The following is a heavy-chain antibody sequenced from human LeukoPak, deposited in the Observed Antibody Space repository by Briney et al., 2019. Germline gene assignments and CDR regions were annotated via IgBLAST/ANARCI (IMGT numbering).Heavy chain of an antibody. V-gene: IGHV5-51*01. Sequence: ESLKISCKGLGYIFPSYWIGWVRQMPGKGLEWIGVIYPGDSDTRYSPSFPGQVTISADKSISTAYLQWSSLKASDTAMYYCARLDTMVRGSKYGMDVWGKGTTVTVSS. D-gene: IGHD3-10*01. J-gene: IGHJ6*04. CDR1: GYIFPSYW. CDR2: IYPGDSDT. CDR3: ARLDTMVRGSKYGMDV.